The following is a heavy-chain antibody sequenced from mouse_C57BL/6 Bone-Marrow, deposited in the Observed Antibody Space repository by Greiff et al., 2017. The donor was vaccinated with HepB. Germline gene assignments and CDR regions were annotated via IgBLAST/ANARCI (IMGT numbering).Heavy chain of an antibody. Sequence: VQLQQPGAELVKPGASVKMSCKASGYTFTSYWITWVKQRPGQGLEWIGDIYPGSGSTNYNEKFKSKATLTVDKSSSTAYMQLSSLTSEDSAVYYCAKGRFDYWGQGTTLTVSS. V-gene: IGHV1-55*01. CDR1: GYTFTSYW. CDR3: AKGRFDY. CDR2: IYPGSGST. J-gene: IGHJ2*01.